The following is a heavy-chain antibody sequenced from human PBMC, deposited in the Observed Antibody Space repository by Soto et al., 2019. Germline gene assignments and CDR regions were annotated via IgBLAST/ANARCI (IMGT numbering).Heavy chain of an antibody. Sequence: SETLSLTCTVSGDSVSSRNYYWSWIRQPPGKGLEWIGYIYFSGSTNYNPSLKSRLTISVDTSKNKFSLKLSSVTAADTAVYYCARDRMAVAGFDYWGQGTLVTVSS. CDR1: GDSVSSRNYY. D-gene: IGHD6-19*01. J-gene: IGHJ4*02. CDR3: ARDRMAVAGFDY. V-gene: IGHV4-61*01. CDR2: IYFSGST.